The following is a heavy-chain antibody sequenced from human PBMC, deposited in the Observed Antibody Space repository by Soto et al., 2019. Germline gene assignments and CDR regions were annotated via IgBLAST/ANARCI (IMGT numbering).Heavy chain of an antibody. D-gene: IGHD5-18*01. J-gene: IGHJ4*02. CDR1: GYTFTSYD. V-gene: IGHV1-8*01. Sequence: DSGKVCFKASGYTFTSYDINWVRQATGQGLEWMGWMNPNSGNTGYAQKFQGRVTMTRNTSISTAYMELSSLRSEDTAVYYCARGPLQLWLKYFDYWGQGTMVTVSS. CDR3: ARGPLQLWLKYFDY. CDR2: MNPNSGNT.